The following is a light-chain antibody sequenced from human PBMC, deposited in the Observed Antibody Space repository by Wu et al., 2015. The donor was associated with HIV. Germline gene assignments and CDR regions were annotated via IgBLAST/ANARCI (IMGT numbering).Light chain of an antibody. V-gene: IGKV3D-15*01. Sequence: EIVMTQFPATLSLSPGETATLSCRASQSVNTYLAWYQQKPGQTPRLLIYAASTRAAGVPARVSGSGSGTDFTLTISSLQSEDFAVYYCQQYNNWPPGTFGQGTKVEIK. CDR2: AAS. CDR1: QSVNTY. J-gene: IGKJ1*01. CDR3: QQYNNWPPGT.